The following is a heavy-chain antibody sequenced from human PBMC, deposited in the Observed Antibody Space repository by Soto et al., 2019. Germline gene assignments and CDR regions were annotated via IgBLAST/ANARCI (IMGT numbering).Heavy chain of an antibody. V-gene: IGHV3-74*01. J-gene: IGHJ4*02. Sequence: GGSLRLSCAASGFTFSSYWMHLVRQAPGKGLVWVSRINSDGSSTSYADSVKGRFTISRDNAKNTLYLQMNSLRAEDTAVYYCARGSGAHTVTTKGHDYWGQGTLVTVSS. D-gene: IGHD4-17*01. CDR1: GFTFSSYW. CDR3: ARGSGAHTVTTKGHDY. CDR2: INSDGSST.